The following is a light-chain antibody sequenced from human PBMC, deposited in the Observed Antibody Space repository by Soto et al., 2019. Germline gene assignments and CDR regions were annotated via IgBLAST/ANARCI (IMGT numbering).Light chain of an antibody. CDR2: KAS. V-gene: IGKV1-5*03. CDR3: QQYETSPLT. J-gene: IGKJ4*01. Sequence: DIQMTQSPATLSASVGDRVTICCRASQSISGCLAWYQQKPGKAPKLLIYKASILESGVPSRFSGSGSETEFTLTISSLQPEDFASYYCQQYETSPLTFGGGTKV. CDR1: QSISGC.